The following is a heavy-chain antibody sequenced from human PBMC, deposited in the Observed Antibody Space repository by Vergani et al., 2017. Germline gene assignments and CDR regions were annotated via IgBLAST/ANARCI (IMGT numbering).Heavy chain of an antibody. CDR3: ARDSYSSGWYASFDY. CDR1: GGSISSYY. V-gene: IGHV4-59*01. CDR2: IYYSGST. J-gene: IGHJ4*02. Sequence: QLQLQESGPGLVKPSETLSLTCTVSGGSISSYYWSWIRQPPGKGLEWIGYIYYSGSTNYNPSLKSRVTISVDTSKNQFSLKLSSVTAADTAVYYCARDSYSSGWYASFDYWGQGTLVTVSS. D-gene: IGHD6-19*01.